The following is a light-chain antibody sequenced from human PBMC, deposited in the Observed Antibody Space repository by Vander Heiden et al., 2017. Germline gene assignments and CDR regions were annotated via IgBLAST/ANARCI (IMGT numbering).Light chain of an antibody. V-gene: IGKV1-39*01. J-gene: IGKJ2*01. CDR1: QSISSY. Sequence: IEMTDSPSSLSASVGDRVTITCRASQSISSYLNWYQQKPGKAPKLLIYAESSLQSGVPSRSSGSGSGTDFTLTIIRLKPEDFATYYCQQSDSTPYTFGQGTKVEIK. CDR3: QQSDSTPYT. CDR2: AES.